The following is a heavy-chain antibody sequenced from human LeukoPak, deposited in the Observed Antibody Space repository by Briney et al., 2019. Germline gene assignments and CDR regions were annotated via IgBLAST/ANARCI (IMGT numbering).Heavy chain of an antibody. D-gene: IGHD5-24*01. Sequence: RAGGSLRLSCAASGFTFNSFGMSWVRQAPGKGLEWVSAISGAGVSTYYADSVKGRFTISRDNSQNTLYLQMNSLRAEDTAVYYCAKSGYNRFDYWGQGTLVTVSS. V-gene: IGHV3-23*01. CDR2: ISGAGVST. CDR3: AKSGYNRFDY. J-gene: IGHJ4*02. CDR1: GFTFNSFG.